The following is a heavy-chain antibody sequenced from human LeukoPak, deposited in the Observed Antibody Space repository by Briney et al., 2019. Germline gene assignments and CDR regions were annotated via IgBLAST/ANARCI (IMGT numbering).Heavy chain of an antibody. CDR1: GYTFTSYG. J-gene: IGHJ4*02. V-gene: IGHV1-69*13. CDR2: IIPIFGTV. CDR3: ARVLSSSSGFDY. D-gene: IGHD6-6*01. Sequence: SVKVSCKASGYTFTSYGISWVRQAPGQGLEWMGGIIPIFGTVNYAQKFQGRVTITADESTSTAYMELSSLRSEDTAVYYCARVLSSSSGFDYWGQGTLVTVSS.